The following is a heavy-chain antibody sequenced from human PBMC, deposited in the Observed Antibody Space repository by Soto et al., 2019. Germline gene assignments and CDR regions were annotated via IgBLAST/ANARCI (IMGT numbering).Heavy chain of an antibody. Sequence: QVQLVESGGGVAQPGRSLRLSCAVSGFTFSRYGMYWVRQAPGKGLEWVADIWYDGSNKYYADSVKGRFTISRDNSKNILXXXXXTLXXXXXXVXXXXXGEHDNTRGPYYYGMDVWGQGTTVTVSS. CDR3: XXGEHDNTRGPYYYGMDV. J-gene: IGHJ6*02. CDR2: IWYDGSNK. V-gene: IGHV3-33*01. CDR1: GFTFSRYG. D-gene: IGHD3-22*01.